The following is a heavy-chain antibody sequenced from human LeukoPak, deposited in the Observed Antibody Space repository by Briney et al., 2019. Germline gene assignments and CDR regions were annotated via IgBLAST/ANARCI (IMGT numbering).Heavy chain of an antibody. V-gene: IGHV3-23*01. CDR2: ISGSGGST. CDR3: GKVGGYIYDSPVDN. CDR1: GFTFSSYA. Sequence: GGSLSLTCAASGFTFSSYAMSWVRQAPGKGLEWVSAISGSGGSTNYAESVKGRFTISRDNSKNTLYLQMNSLRGEDTAVYYCGKVGGYIYDSPVDNRGQGTLGTVSS. J-gene: IGHJ4*02. D-gene: IGHD5-18*01.